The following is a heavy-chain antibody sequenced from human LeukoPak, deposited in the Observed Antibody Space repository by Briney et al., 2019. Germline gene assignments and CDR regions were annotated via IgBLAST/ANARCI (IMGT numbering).Heavy chain of an antibody. CDR2: IYYSGST. CDR3: GRGAPYYDFWSGYYRGSRSWFDP. CDR1: GGSISSGDYY. V-gene: IGHV4-30-4*01. Sequence: SETLSLTCTVSGGSISSGDYYWSWVRQPPGKGLEWIGYIYYSGSTYYNPSLKSRVTISVDTSKNQFSLKLSSVTAADTAVYYCGRGAPYYDFWSGYYRGSRSWFDPWGQGTLVTVSS. J-gene: IGHJ5*02. D-gene: IGHD3-3*01.